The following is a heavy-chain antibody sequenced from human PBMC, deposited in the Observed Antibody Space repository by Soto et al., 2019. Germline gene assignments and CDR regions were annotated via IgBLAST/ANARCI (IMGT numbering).Heavy chain of an antibody. CDR2: IIPMFGTP. CDR3: AIGSVVVMGAATGGLIY. J-gene: IGHJ4*02. CDR1: GGTFSSHG. D-gene: IGHD2-21*01. V-gene: IGHV1-69*06. Sequence: QVQLVQSGAEVKKPGSSVKVSCKASGGTFSSHGIIWVRQAPGQGLEWMGGIIPMFGTPKYAQRFQGRVSITADKSTTTAYMELSRLRSEETAVYYCAIGSVVVMGAATGGLIYWGQGALVTVSS.